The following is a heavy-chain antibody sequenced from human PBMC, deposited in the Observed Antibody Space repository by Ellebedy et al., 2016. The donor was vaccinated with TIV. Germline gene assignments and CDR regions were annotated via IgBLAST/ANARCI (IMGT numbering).Heavy chain of an antibody. J-gene: IGHJ4*02. V-gene: IGHV3-7*03. Sequence: GESLKISXAASGFTFSDYWMRWVRQAPGKGLEWVANIMHDGSEKDYVDSVKGRFTISRDNAKNSLFLQMNSLRAEDTAVYYCARDKLGEGYWGQGTLVTVSS. CDR3: ARDKLGEGY. CDR2: IMHDGSEK. CDR1: GFTFSDYW.